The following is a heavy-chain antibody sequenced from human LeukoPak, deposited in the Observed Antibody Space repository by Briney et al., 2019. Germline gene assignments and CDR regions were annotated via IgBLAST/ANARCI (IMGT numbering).Heavy chain of an antibody. Sequence: GGSPRLSCAASGFSFSDYHMRWIRQAPGKGLEWVSGINNSGDRRFYADSVKGRFTISRDNSKNTLYLQMNSLRAEDTAVYYCARGWYNFDYWGQGTRVTVSS. V-gene: IGHV3-23*01. D-gene: IGHD6-19*01. J-gene: IGHJ4*02. CDR3: ARGWYNFDY. CDR2: INNSGDRR. CDR1: GFSFSDYH.